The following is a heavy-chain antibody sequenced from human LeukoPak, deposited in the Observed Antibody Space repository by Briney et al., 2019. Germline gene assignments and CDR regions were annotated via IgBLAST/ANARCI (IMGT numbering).Heavy chain of an antibody. D-gene: IGHD6-13*01. J-gene: IGHJ4*02. CDR3: AKGSGPWYFYLDS. CDR1: GFTFSSYT. Sequence: PGPSLRLSCEAAGFTFSSYTMNWGRQAAGKGLELVPGLSDTGRSTWYADSVKGRFNISIDNSKNTLYRQTSSLRVEDTAVYYCAKGSGPWYFYLDSWGQGTLVTVSS. CDR2: LSDTGRST. V-gene: IGHV3-23*01.